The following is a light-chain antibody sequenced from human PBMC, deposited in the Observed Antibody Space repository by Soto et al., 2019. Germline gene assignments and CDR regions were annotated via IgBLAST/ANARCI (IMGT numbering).Light chain of an antibody. J-gene: IGKJ4*01. Sequence: EIVMTQSPATLSVSPGERATLSCRASQSVSSNLAWYQQKPGQAPSLLIYDISARATGIPTRFSGSGSGTEFTLTISSLPSEDFAVYYCQQYNDWPLTFGGGTKVEIK. CDR2: DIS. CDR3: QQYNDWPLT. V-gene: IGKV3D-15*01. CDR1: QSVSSN.